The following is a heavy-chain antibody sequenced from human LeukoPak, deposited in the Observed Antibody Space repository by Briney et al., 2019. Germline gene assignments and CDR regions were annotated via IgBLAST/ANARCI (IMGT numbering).Heavy chain of an antibody. V-gene: IGHV3-23*01. D-gene: IGHD4-11*01. CDR2: ISGSGGST. J-gene: IGHJ4*02. CDR3: AKGGLTVTSPTSPDY. Sequence: GGSLRLSCAASGFTFSSCAMSWVRQAPGKGLEWVSAISGSGGSTYYADSVKGRFTISGDNSENTLYLQMNSLRAEDTAEYYCAKGGLTVTSPTSPDYWGQGTLVTVSS. CDR1: GFTFSSCA.